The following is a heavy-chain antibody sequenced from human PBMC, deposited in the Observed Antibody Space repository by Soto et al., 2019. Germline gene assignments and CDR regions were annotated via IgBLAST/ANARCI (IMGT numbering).Heavy chain of an antibody. CDR1: GFTLGSHR. CDR2: IDTDGGGT. Sequence: DVQLVESGGGLVQPGGSLRVSCAASGFTLGSHRIHWVRQPPGKGLEWVSRIDTDGGGTSYAGCVKGRFTISTDNAKNTVNAQMTGLRAADTAVYSFAPVFALWGQATLVTVAS. CDR3: APVFAL. V-gene: IGHV3-74*01. D-gene: IGHD2-8*01. J-gene: IGHJ4*02.